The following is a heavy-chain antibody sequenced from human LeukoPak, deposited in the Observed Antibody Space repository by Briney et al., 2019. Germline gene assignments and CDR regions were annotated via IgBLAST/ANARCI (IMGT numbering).Heavy chain of an antibody. D-gene: IGHD3-16*01. V-gene: IGHV3-30*18. CDR3: AKDLGGAGDPFDY. CDR1: GFTFSSYG. CDR2: ISYDGSNK. J-gene: IGHJ4*02. Sequence: GGSLRLSCAASGFTFSSYGMHWVRQAPGKGLEWVAVISYDGSNKYYADSVKGRFTISRDNSKNTLYLQMNSLRAEDTAVYYCAKDLGGAGDPFDYWGQGTLVTVSS.